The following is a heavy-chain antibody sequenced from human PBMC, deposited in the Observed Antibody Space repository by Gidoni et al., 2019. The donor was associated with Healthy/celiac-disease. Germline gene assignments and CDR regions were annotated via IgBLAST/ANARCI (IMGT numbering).Heavy chain of an antibody. J-gene: IGHJ6*02. Sequence: QVQLVESGGGVVQPGRSLRLSCAASGFTFSSYAMHWVRQAPGKGLEWVAVLSYDGSNKYYADSVKGRFTISRDNSKNTLYLQMNSLRAEDTAVYYCAREPDAYYYYYGMDVWGQGTTVTVSS. CDR2: LSYDGSNK. CDR3: AREPDAYYYYYGMDV. CDR1: GFTFSSYA. V-gene: IGHV3-30-3*01.